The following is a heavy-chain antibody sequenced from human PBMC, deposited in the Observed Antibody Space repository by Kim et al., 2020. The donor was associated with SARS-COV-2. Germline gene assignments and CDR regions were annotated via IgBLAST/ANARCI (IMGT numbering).Heavy chain of an antibody. Sequence: SETLSLTCTVSGGSISSSSYYWGWIRQPPGKGLEWIGSIYYSGSTYYNPSRKSRVTISVDTSKNQFSLKLSSVTAADTAVYSCARNPKELRYFDWLPAENLGYWGQGTLVTVSS. V-gene: IGHV4-39*01. J-gene: IGHJ4*02. D-gene: IGHD3-9*01. CDR1: GGSISSSSYY. CDR3: ARNPKELRYFDWLPAENLGY. CDR2: IYYSGST.